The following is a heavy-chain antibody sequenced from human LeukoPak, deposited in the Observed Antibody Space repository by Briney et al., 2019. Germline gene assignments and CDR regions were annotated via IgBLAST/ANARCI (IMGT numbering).Heavy chain of an antibody. V-gene: IGHV3-21*01. CDR2: ISSSSSYI. CDR3: ARDYGDYEPGRHHYYYYYMDV. CDR1: GFKFSSHS. J-gene: IGHJ6*03. Sequence: PGGSLRLSCAASGFKFSSHSMHWVRQAPGKGLEWVSCISSSSSYIYYADSVKGRFTMSRDNAKKSLFLQMNSLRAEDTAVYYCARDYGDYEPGRHHYYYYYMDVWGKGTTVTVSS. D-gene: IGHD4-17*01.